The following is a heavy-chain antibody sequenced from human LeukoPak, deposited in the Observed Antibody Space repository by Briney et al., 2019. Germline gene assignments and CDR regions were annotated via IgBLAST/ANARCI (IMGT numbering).Heavy chain of an antibody. CDR3: ARRIRQDEY. J-gene: IGHJ4*02. D-gene: IGHD2-15*01. Sequence: ASVKVSCKASGYTFTNHDINWVRQATGQGLEWMGYMDPDSGNTGYAQKFQGRVTMTRNTSISIAYLEVNSLTSDDTAVYYCARRIRQDEYWGQGTLVAVSS. V-gene: IGHV1-8*01. CDR2: MDPDSGNT. CDR1: GYTFTNHD.